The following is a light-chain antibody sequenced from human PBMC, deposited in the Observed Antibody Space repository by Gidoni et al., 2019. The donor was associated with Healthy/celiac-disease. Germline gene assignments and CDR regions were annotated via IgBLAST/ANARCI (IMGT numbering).Light chain of an antibody. Sequence: DIQMTPSPSSLSASVGDRVPITCRASQSSSSYLNWYQQKPGKAPKLLIYAASSLQRAVPSRFSGSGSGRDFTLTISSMQPEDFATDYCRQSYSTPLTFGGGTKVEIK. J-gene: IGKJ4*01. CDR2: AAS. CDR1: QSSSSY. CDR3: RQSYSTPLT. V-gene: IGKV1-39*01.